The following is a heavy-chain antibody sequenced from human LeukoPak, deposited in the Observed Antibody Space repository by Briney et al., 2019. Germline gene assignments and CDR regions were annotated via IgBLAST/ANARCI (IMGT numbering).Heavy chain of an antibody. CDR1: GGSFSGYY. CDR2: INHSGST. CDR3: ARLWLNYYGSGSYYMKFDY. D-gene: IGHD3-10*01. V-gene: IGHV4-34*01. J-gene: IGHJ4*02. Sequence: PSETLSLTCAVYGGSFSGYYWSRIRQPPGKGLEWIGEINHSGSTNYNPSLKSRVTISVDTSKNQFSLKLSSVTVADTAVYYCARLWLNYYGSGSYYMKFDYWGQGTLVTVSS.